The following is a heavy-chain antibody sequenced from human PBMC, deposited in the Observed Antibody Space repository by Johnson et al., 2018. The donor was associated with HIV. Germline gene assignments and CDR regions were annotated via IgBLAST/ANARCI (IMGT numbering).Heavy chain of an antibody. J-gene: IGHJ3*02. CDR2: IHWNGGRT. CDR3: ARRLSGFDAFDI. Sequence: VQLVESGGGVVRPGGSLRLSCAAAGFTFDDYGMSWVRQAPGKGLEWVSGIHWNGGRTVYVDSMKGRFTISRANAKNSLYLQINSLRAEDTAVFYCARRLSGFDAFDIWGQGTMVTVSS. V-gene: IGHV3-20*04. CDR1: GFTFDDYG.